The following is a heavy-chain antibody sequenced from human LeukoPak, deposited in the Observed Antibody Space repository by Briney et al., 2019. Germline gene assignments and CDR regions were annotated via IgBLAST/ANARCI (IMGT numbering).Heavy chain of an antibody. D-gene: IGHD2-2*01. CDR1: GGSFSGYY. V-gene: IGHV4-34*01. CDR3: ARAPYCSSSSCYGVHYFDY. CDR2: INHSGST. Sequence: SETLSLTCAVYGGSFSGYYWSWIRQPPGKGLEWIGEINHSGSTNYNPSLKSRVTISVDTSKNQFSLKLSSVTAAETAVYYCARAPYCSSSSCYGVHYFDYWGQGTLVTVSS. J-gene: IGHJ4*02.